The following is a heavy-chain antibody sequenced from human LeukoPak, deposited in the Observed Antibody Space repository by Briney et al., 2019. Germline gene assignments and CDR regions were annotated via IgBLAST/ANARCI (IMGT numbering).Heavy chain of an antibody. CDR1: GFTVNNNH. Sequence: GGSPRLSCAASGFTVNNNHMSWVRQAPGKGLEWVSVIYSGGSTYYADSVKGRFTTSRDNSKNTLYLQMNSLRAEDTAVYYCARDLAFYGSGKQNYWGQGTLVTVSS. D-gene: IGHD3-10*01. CDR2: IYSGGST. CDR3: ARDLAFYGSGKQNY. J-gene: IGHJ4*02. V-gene: IGHV3-66*01.